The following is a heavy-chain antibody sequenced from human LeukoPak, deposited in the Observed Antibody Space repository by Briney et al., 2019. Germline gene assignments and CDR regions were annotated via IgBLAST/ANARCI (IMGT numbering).Heavy chain of an antibody. J-gene: IGHJ4*02. CDR1: GVTLSSYS. CDR3: STAKFDY. Sequence: GGSLRPSCAASGVTLSSYSINWVRQAPGKGLGWVSYISLSSSTIYYADSVKGRFTISRDNAKNSLFLQMSSLRAEDTAVYYCSTAKFDYWGQGTLVTVSS. V-gene: IGHV3-48*01. CDR2: ISLSSSTI.